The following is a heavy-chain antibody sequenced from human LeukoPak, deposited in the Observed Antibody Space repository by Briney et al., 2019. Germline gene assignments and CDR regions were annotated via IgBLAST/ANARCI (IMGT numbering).Heavy chain of an antibody. D-gene: IGHD3-22*01. CDR1: GFSFSSYW. J-gene: IGHJ4*02. Sequence: GGSLRLSCVASGFSFSSYWMAWVRQAPGMGLEWVANIKYDGSHKYYVDSVKGRFTISRDNAKNSVYLQMNSLRVNDTAVYFCASSHDSSGNDWGQGTMVTVSS. V-gene: IGHV3-7*01. CDR2: IKYDGSHK. CDR3: ASSHDSSGND.